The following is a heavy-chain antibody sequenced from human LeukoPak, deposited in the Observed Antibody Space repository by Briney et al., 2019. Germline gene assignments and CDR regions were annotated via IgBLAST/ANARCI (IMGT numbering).Heavy chain of an antibody. CDR3: ARAADYYGSGSYYKHYFDY. D-gene: IGHD3-10*01. CDR1: GYTFTSYY. V-gene: IGHV1-2*02. Sequence: ASVKVSCKASGYTFTSYYMHWVRQAPGQGLEWMGWINPNSGGTNYAQKFQGRVTMTRDTSISTAYMELSRLRSDDTAVYYCARAADYYGSGSYYKHYFDYWGQGTLVTVSS. CDR2: INPNSGGT. J-gene: IGHJ4*02.